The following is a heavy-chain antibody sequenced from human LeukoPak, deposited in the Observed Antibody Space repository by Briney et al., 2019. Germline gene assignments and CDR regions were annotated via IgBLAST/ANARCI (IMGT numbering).Heavy chain of an antibody. V-gene: IGHV4-34*01. CDR3: ARYCGSENYCISY. D-gene: IGHD3-10*01. Sequence: SETLSLTCAVYGGSFSANYWIWIRQPPGKGLEWIGEINHSGTITYKPSLKSRLTISADTSKNQFSLKLSSVTAADTAVYYCARYCGSENYCISYWGQGTLVTVSS. J-gene: IGHJ4*01. CDR2: INHSGTI. CDR1: GGSFSANY.